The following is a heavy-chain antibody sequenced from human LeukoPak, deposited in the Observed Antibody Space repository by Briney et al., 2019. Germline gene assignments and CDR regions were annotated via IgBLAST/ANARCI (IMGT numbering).Heavy chain of an antibody. CDR2: ISPNGVIT. CDR1: GFTFSSHG. CDR3: ARGPSGYHNT. V-gene: IGHV3-23*01. D-gene: IGHD5-12*01. Sequence: PGGSLRLSCAASGFTFSSHGMNWVRQAPGKGLEGVSGISPNGVITYYAASVKGRFTISRDNSKNTLYLQMNSLRAEDTAVYYCARGPSGYHNTGGQGTLVTVSS. J-gene: IGHJ4*02.